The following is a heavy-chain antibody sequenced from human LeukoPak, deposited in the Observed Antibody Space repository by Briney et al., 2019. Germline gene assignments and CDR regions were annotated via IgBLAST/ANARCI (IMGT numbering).Heavy chain of an antibody. CDR1: GFSFGGYG. CDR2: INWNGADT. J-gene: IGHJ4*02. V-gene: IGHV3-20*04. D-gene: IGHD2/OR15-2a*01. Sequence: GESLRLSCAASGFSFGGYGMTWVRQAPGKGLEWVSGINWNGADTGYIDSVKGRFTVSRDNAKNSLYLQMNSLRAEDTAFYYCARDSIGSRFFDYWGQGTLVTVSS. CDR3: ARDSIGSRFFDY.